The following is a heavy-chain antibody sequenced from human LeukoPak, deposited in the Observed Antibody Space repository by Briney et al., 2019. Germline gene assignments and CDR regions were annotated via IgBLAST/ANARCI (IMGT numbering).Heavy chain of an antibody. CDR3: ARGRGVATIGGFDY. Sequence: GGSLRLSCAASGFTFNNYAMTWVRQAPGKGLEWVSVIGGSTGNTYYADSVKGRFTISRDNSKNTLYLQMNSLRAEDTAVYYCARGRGVATIGGFDYWGQGTLVTVSS. V-gene: IGHV3-23*01. J-gene: IGHJ4*02. CDR2: IGGSTGNT. CDR1: GFTFNNYA. D-gene: IGHD5-24*01.